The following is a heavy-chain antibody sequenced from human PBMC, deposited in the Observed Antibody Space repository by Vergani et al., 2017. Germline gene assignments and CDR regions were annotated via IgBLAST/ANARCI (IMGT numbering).Heavy chain of an antibody. CDR2: IRSKYDGRTA. V-gene: IGHV3-15*01. Sequence: EVQVVESGGGLIKPGGSLRLSCVVSGITFKNAWINWVRQAPGKGLEGIGRIRSKYDGRTADYAAPLQGRFTIPRDDSKDSAFLLVNNRKTEDTVVYFWYTDYHDYRGQGTLVTDSS. J-gene: IGHJ4*02. CDR1: GITFKNAW. D-gene: IGHD1-14*01. CDR3: YTDYHDY.